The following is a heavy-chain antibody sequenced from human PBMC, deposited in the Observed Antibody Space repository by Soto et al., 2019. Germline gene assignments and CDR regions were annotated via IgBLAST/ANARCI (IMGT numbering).Heavy chain of an antibody. CDR2: IYYSGST. CDR1: GGSISSYY. CDR3: ARGRGNGEYGY. V-gene: IGHV4-59*01. J-gene: IGHJ4*02. Sequence: SETLSLTCTVSGGSISSYYWSWIRQPPGKGLEWIGYIYYSGSTNYNPSLKSRVTISVDTSKNQFSLKLSSVTAADTAVYYCARGRGNGEYGYWGQGTLVTVSS. D-gene: IGHD2-2*01.